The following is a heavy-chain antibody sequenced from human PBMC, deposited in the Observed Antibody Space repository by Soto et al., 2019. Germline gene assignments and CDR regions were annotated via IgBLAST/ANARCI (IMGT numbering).Heavy chain of an antibody. V-gene: IGHV3-23*01. Sequence: SGGSLRLSCAASGFTFSNYAMSWVRQAPGKGLEWVSTISSGGGSTYYADSVKGRFTISRDNSKNTLYLQMNSLRAEDTAVYYCAKGRSYYYYYGVDVWGQGTTVTV. CDR1: GFTFSNYA. J-gene: IGHJ6*02. CDR3: AKGRSYYYYYGVDV. CDR2: ISSGGGST.